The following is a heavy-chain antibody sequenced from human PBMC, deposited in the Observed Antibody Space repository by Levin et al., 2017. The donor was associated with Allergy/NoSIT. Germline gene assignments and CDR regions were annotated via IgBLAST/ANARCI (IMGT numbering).Heavy chain of an antibody. CDR2: ISYDGSNK. Sequence: SGGSLRLSCAASGFTFSSYGMHWVRQAPGKGLEWVAVISYDGSNKYYADSVKGRFTISRDNSKNTLYLQMNSLRAEDTAVYYCANDGALMGPGWYSSSWFWSGPGEVAWGQGTLVTVSS. CDR1: GFTFSSYG. D-gene: IGHD6-13*01. CDR3: ANDGALMGPGWYSSSWFWSGPGEVA. J-gene: IGHJ5*02. V-gene: IGHV3-30*18.